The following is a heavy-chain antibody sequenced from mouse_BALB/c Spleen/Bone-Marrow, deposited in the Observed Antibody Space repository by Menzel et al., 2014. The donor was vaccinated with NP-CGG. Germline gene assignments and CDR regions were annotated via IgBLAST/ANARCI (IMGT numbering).Heavy chain of an antibody. V-gene: IGHV14-3*02. Sequence: VQLQQSGAELVKPGASVKLSCTASGFNIKDTYMHWVKQRPEQGLEWIGRIDPANGNTKYDPKFQGKATITADTSSNTAFLQLSSLTSEDTAVYYCARLITTDYWGQGTTLTVSS. CDR2: IDPANGNT. J-gene: IGHJ2*01. CDR3: ARLITTDY. D-gene: IGHD2-4*01. CDR1: GFNIKDTY.